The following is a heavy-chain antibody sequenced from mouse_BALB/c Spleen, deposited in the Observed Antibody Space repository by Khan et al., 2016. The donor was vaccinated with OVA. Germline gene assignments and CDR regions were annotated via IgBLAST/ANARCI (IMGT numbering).Heavy chain of an antibody. J-gene: IGHJ3*01. Sequence: QVQLQQPGAELVRPGASVKLSCKASGYTFTSFWMNWVTERPGQGLEWIGMIDPSDSETHYNQMFKDKATLTVDKSSSTAYMQLSGVTSEDSAVYYGARGGYGTSFAYWGQGTLVTVSA. CDR3: ARGGYGTSFAY. V-gene: IGHV1-61*01. CDR2: IDPSDSET. D-gene: IGHD2-10*02. CDR1: GYTFTSFW.